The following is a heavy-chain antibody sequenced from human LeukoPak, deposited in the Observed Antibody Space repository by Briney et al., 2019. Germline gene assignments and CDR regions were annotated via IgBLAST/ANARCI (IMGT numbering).Heavy chain of an antibody. J-gene: IGHJ4*02. Sequence: GESLRLSCAASGFTFSSYGMHWVRQAPGKGLEWVAVISYDGSNKYYADSVKGRFTISRDNAKNTLYLQMNSLRAEDTAVYYCARDLGGRSGYWGQGTLVTVPS. CDR2: ISYDGSNK. D-gene: IGHD1-26*01. V-gene: IGHV3-30*03. CDR1: GFTFSSYG. CDR3: ARDLGGRSGY.